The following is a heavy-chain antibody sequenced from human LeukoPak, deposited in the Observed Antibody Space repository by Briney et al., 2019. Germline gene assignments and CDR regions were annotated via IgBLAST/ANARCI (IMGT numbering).Heavy chain of an antibody. V-gene: IGHV4-34*01. CDR3: ARLRPGNYYDSSGFDY. J-gene: IGHJ4*02. D-gene: IGHD3-22*01. CDR1: GGSFSGYY. Sequence: SETLSLTCAVYGGSFSGYYWSWIRQPPGKGLEWIGEINHSGSTNYNPSLKSRVTISVDTSKNQSSLKLSSVTAADTAVYYCARLRPGNYYDSSGFDYWGQGTLVTVSS. CDR2: INHSGST.